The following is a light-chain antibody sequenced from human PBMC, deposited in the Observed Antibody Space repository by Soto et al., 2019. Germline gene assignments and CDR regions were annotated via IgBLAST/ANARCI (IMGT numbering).Light chain of an antibody. CDR3: QQRTNWPLS. Sequence: EIVLTQSPATLSLSPGERATLSCRASQSVGNSLAWYRQKPGQAPRLLIYDASNRATGISARFSGSGSGTDFTLTINSLEPEDVAVYYCQQRTNWPLSFGGGTKVEIK. CDR1: QSVGNS. CDR2: DAS. J-gene: IGKJ4*01. V-gene: IGKV3-11*01.